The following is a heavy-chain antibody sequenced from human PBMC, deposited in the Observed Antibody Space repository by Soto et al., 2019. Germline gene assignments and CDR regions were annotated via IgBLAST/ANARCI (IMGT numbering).Heavy chain of an antibody. Sequence: QVQLQESGPGLVKPSETLSLTCTVSGGSISSYYWSWIRQPPGKGLEWIGYIYYSGSTNYNPSLKSRVTISVDTSKNQFSLKLSSVTAADTAVYYCARDRYDLDVWSKGTTVTVSS. J-gene: IGHJ6*04. CDR1: GGSISSYY. V-gene: IGHV4-59*01. CDR3: ARDRYDLDV. CDR2: IYYSGST.